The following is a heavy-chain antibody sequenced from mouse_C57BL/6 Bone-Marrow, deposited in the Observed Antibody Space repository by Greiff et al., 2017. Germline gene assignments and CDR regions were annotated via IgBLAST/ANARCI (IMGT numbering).Heavy chain of an antibody. Sequence: VQLQQSGAELVKPGASVKISCKASGYTFTDYYINWVKQRPGQGLEWIGKIGPGSGSTYYNEKFKGKATLTADKSSSTAYIQLSSLTSEDSAVYFCARSRLYYDYDGWYFDVWGTGTTVTVSS. CDR1: GYTFTDYY. D-gene: IGHD2-4*01. CDR2: IGPGSGST. J-gene: IGHJ1*03. V-gene: IGHV1-77*01. CDR3: ARSRLYYDYDGWYFDV.